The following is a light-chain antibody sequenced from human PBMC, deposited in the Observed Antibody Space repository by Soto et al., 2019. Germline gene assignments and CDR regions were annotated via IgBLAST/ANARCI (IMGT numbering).Light chain of an antibody. CDR3: QQYNSYSPRT. Sequence: DIQMTQTRFSLSAGVVDRLTITCRASQSISNWLAWYQQKPGKAPNLLIYDASTLENGVPSRFSGSASGTDFTLTISSLQPYDFANYYCQQYNSYSPRTFGQGTKVGIK. J-gene: IGKJ1*01. CDR2: DAS. V-gene: IGKV1-5*01. CDR1: QSISNW.